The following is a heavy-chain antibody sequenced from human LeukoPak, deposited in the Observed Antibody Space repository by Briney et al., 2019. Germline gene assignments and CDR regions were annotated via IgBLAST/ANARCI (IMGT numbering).Heavy chain of an antibody. Sequence: PGGSLRLSCAASGFTFSSHAMSWVRQAPGRGLEWVSAISGSGGSTYYADSVKGRFTISRDNSKNTLYLQMNSLRAEDTAVYYCPIAAATRAFSFDYWGQGTLVTVSS. CDR2: ISGSGGST. J-gene: IGHJ4*02. CDR3: PIAAATRAFSFDY. CDR1: GFTFSSHA. D-gene: IGHD6-13*01. V-gene: IGHV3-23*01.